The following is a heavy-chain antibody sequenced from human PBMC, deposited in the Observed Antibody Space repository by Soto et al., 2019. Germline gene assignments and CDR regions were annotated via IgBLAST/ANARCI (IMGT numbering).Heavy chain of an antibody. J-gene: IGHJ4*02. CDR3: ARVKAGTAGPGVVGAVNY. CDR2: IYHSGST. Sequence: QVQLQESGPGLVKPSGTLSLTCAVSGGSISSSNWWSWVRQPPGKGLEWIGEIYHSGSTNYNPSLKSRVTRSVDKTKNQFSLKLSSVTAADTAVYYCARVKAGTAGPGVVGAVNYWGQGTLVTVSS. D-gene: IGHD1-26*01. CDR1: GGSISSSNW. V-gene: IGHV4-4*02.